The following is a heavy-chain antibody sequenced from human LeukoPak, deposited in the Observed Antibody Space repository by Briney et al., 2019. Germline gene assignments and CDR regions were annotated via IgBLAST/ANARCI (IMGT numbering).Heavy chain of an antibody. CDR3: AKDPALWFGELLSYFYY. Sequence: GGSLRLSCAASGFTFSSYAMSWVRQAPGKGLEWVSAISGSGGSTYYADSVKGRFTISRDNSKNTLYLQMNSLRAEDTAVYYCAKDPALWFGELLSYFYYWGQGTLVTVSS. CDR1: GFTFSSYA. J-gene: IGHJ4*02. CDR2: ISGSGGST. V-gene: IGHV3-23*01. D-gene: IGHD3-10*01.